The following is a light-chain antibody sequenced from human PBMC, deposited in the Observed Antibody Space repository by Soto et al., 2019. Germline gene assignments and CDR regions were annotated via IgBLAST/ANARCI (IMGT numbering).Light chain of an antibody. V-gene: IGKV4-1*01. CDR2: WAS. CDR3: QQYYSTPYT. J-gene: IGKJ2*01. CDR1: QSVLYSSNNKNY. Sequence: DIVMTQSPDSLAVSLGERATINCKSSQSVLYSSNNKNYLAWYQQKPRQPPKLLIYWASTRESGVPYRFSGSGSGTDFTLTISSLQAEDVAVYYCQQYYSTPYTFGQGTKLEIK.